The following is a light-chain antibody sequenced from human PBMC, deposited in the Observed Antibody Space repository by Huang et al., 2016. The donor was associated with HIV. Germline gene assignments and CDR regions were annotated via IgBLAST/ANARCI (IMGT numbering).Light chain of an antibody. J-gene: IGKJ1*01. CDR2: AAS. CDR1: QSISSY. CDR3: QQTYSTPWT. Sequence: DIQMTQSPSSLPASVGDRVTITCRASQSISSYLNWYQQIPGKAPKVLIYAASNLQSGVPSRFSGSGSGTDFTLTISSLQPEDFSTYYCQQTYSTPWTFGQGTKVEIK. V-gene: IGKV1-39*01.